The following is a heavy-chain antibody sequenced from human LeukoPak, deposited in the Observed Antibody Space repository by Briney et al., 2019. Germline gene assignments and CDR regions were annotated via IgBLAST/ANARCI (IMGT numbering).Heavy chain of an antibody. J-gene: IGHJ4*02. CDR3: ARYWGSGWTFDY. V-gene: IGHV4-34*01. CDR2: IHHSGST. D-gene: IGHD6-19*01. Sequence: SETLSLTCAVYCGPFSGYYWSWIRQPPGKGLEGIGEIHHSGSTNYNPSLKSRVTISVDTSKNQFSLKLSSVTAADTAVYYCARYWGSGWTFDYWGQGTLVTVSS. CDR1: CGPFSGYY.